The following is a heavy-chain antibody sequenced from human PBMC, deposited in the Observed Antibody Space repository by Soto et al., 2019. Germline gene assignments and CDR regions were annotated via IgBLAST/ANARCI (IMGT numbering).Heavy chain of an antibody. D-gene: IGHD4-17*01. J-gene: IGHJ4*02. CDR3: AGPHPTTVTTYGNY. Sequence: GGSLRLSCAASGFTFSSYSMNWVRQAPGKGLEWVSSISSSSSYIYYADSVKGRFTISRDNAKNSLYLQMNSLRAEDTAVYYCAGPHPTTVTTYGNYWGQGTLVTVSS. CDR1: GFTFSSYS. CDR2: ISSSSSYI. V-gene: IGHV3-21*01.